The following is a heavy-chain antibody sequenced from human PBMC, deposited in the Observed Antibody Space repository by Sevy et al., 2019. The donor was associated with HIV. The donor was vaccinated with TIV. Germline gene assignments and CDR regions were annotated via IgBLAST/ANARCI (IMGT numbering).Heavy chain of an antibody. CDR3: AGDQNYYGSGSYFTALHYYYYGMDV. CDR2: ISAYNGNT. CDR1: GYTFTSYG. D-gene: IGHD3-10*01. Sequence: ASVKVSCKASGYTFTSYGISWVRQAPGQGLEWMGWISAYNGNTNYAQKLQGRVTMTTDTSTSTAYMELRSLRSDDTAVYYCAGDQNYYGSGSYFTALHYYYYGMDVWGQGTTVTVSS. J-gene: IGHJ6*02. V-gene: IGHV1-18*01.